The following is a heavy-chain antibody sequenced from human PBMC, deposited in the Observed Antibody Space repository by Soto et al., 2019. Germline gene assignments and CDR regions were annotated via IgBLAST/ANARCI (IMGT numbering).Heavy chain of an antibody. D-gene: IGHD3-10*01. CDR1: GYTFTSYA. J-gene: IGHJ5*02. CDR2: INAGNGNT. CDR3: AFDYYGSGSYYWKFDP. Sequence: ASVKVSCKASGYTFTSYAMHWVREAPGQRLEWMGWINAGNGNTKYSQKFQGRGTITRDTSASTAYMELSSLRSEDTAVYYCAFDYYGSGSYYWKFDPWGQGTLVTVSS. V-gene: IGHV1-3*01.